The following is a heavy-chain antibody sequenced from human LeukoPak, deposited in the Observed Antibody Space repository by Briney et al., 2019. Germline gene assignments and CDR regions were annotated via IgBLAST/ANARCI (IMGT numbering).Heavy chain of an antibody. CDR1: GGSISSYY. CDR2: IYYSGST. V-gene: IGHV4-59*01. CDR3: ARFEVGATLELDY. J-gene: IGHJ4*02. Sequence: SETLSLTCTVSGGSISSYYWSWIRQPPGKGLEWIGYIYYSGSTNYNPSLKSRVTISVDTSKNQFSLKLSSVTAADTAVYYCARFEVGATLELDYWGQGTLVTVSS. D-gene: IGHD1-26*01.